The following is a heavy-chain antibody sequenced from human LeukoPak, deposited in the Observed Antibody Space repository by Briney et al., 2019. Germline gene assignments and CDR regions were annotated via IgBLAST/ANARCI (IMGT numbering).Heavy chain of an antibody. CDR1: GFTFSSYT. V-gene: IGHV3-23*01. Sequence: PGGSLRLSCAASGFTFSSYTMSWVRQAPGKGLEWVSAISGSDGYTYYADSVKGRFTISRDNSKNTLYLQMNSLRADDTAIYYCAKESGPGTTRAYYFDYWGQGTLVTVSS. CDR2: ISGSDGYT. J-gene: IGHJ4*02. CDR3: AKESGPGTTRAYYFDY. D-gene: IGHD1-7*01.